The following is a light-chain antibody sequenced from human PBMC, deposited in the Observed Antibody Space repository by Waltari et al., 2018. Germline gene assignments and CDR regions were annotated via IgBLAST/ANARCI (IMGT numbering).Light chain of an antibody. V-gene: IGKV3-20*01. CDR2: HAS. CDR1: QIIIKY. Sequence: EIVLTQSPGTLSLSTGERATLSCRASQIIIKYLAWYQQKPGQAPRILIYHASSRAAGIPDRFSGSGSGTDFSLSISRLEPEDFAVYYCQHYESLPVTFGQGTKVEIK. J-gene: IGKJ1*01. CDR3: QHYESLPVT.